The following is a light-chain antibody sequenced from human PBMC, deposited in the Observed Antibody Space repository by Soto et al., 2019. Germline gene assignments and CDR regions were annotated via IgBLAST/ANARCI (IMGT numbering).Light chain of an antibody. CDR2: WAS. J-gene: IGKJ1*01. CDR1: QSVLYSSNNKNY. CDR3: QQDYSTPRT. V-gene: IGKV4-1*01. Sequence: DIVMTQSPDSLAVSLGERATINCKSSQSVLYSSNNKNYLAWYQQKPGQPPKLLIYWASTRESGVPDRFSGSGSGTDFTLTISSLQAEDVAVYYCQQDYSTPRTFGQGTKVESK.